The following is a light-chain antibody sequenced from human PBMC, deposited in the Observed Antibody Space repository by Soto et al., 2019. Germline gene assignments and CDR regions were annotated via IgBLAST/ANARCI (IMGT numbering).Light chain of an antibody. J-gene: IGKJ4*01. V-gene: IGKV3-20*01. CDR3: QQYGSSPRT. CDR2: GAS. Sequence: EMVLTQSPGTLSLSPGERATLSCRASQSVSSSFLAWYQQKPGQAPRVLIYGASSRATGIPDRFSGSGSGTDFTLTISRLEPEDFAVYYCQQYGSSPRTFGGGTKVDIK. CDR1: QSVSSSF.